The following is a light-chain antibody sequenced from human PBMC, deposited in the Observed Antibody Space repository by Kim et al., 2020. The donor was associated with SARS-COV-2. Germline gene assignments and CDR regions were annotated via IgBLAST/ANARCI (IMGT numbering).Light chain of an antibody. CDR1: QNITNS. V-gene: IGKV1-33*01. J-gene: IGKJ5*01. CDR3: QHYANVPPIT. CDR2: DAS. Sequence: DIQMTQSPSSLSASVGDRVTITCQTSQNITNSLNWYQHKAGKAPKLLIYDASTLEEGVPSRFSGSGSGTDFTFSISSLQPEDVATYYCQHYANVPPITFGQGTRLEIK.